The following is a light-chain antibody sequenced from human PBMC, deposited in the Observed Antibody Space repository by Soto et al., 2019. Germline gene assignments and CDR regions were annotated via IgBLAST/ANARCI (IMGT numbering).Light chain of an antibody. CDR2: NND. V-gene: IGLV1-44*01. Sequence: QLVLTQPPSASGTPGQRVSISCSGSSSNIGSNAVNWYQQFPGTAPKLLIYNNDQRPSGVPDRFSGSKSGTSASLAISGLQSDDEADYFCAAWDDSLNGWVFGGGTKVTVL. J-gene: IGLJ3*02. CDR1: SSNIGSNA. CDR3: AAWDDSLNGWV.